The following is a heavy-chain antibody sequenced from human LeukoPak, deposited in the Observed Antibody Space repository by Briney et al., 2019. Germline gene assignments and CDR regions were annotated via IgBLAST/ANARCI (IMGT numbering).Heavy chain of an antibody. CDR1: GFTFSNYA. J-gene: IGHJ4*02. Sequence: GGSLRLSCAASGFTFSNYAMSWVRQAPGKGLEWVANIKQDGSEKYYVDSVKGRFTISRDNAKNSLYLQMNSLRAEDTAVYYCARVGGYSYGFFDYWGQGTLVTVSS. CDR2: IKQDGSEK. V-gene: IGHV3-7*01. D-gene: IGHD5-18*01. CDR3: ARVGGYSYGFFDY.